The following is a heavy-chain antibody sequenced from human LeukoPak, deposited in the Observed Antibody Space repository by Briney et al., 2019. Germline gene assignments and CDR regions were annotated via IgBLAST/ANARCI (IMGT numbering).Heavy chain of an antibody. V-gene: IGHV4-39*01. CDR3: ARYNGYN. CDR2: LYYSGST. CDR1: GGSISTSGYY. D-gene: IGHD5-18*01. Sequence: SETLSLTCSVSGGSISTSGYYWAWIRQPPGKGLEWIGTLYYSGSTYYNPSLKSRVTISADTSKNQFSLKLSSVTAADTAVYYCARYNGYNWGQGTLVTVSS. J-gene: IGHJ4*02.